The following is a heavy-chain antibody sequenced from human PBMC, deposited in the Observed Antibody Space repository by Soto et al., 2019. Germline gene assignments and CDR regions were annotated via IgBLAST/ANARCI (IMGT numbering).Heavy chain of an antibody. CDR1: NGSISNYY. J-gene: IGHJ6*02. CDR3: ARQGFGALHGLVDV. V-gene: IGHV4-59*08. Sequence: QVQLQESGPGLVKPSETLSLSCTVSNGSISNYYGSWIRQPPGKGMEWIGYVHHSWGSFYNPSLQGRVAISLDPSKSQFSLKLPSVTATDPAVYYCARQGFGALHGLVDVWGQGITVTVSS. CDR2: VHHSWGS. D-gene: IGHD3-10*01.